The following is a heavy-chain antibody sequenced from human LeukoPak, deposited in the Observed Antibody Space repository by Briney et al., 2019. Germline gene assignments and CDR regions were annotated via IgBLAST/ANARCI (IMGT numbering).Heavy chain of an antibody. CDR3: ARDQSGYSGYPAYYYYYMDV. Sequence: PGGSLRLSCAASGFTFSSYAMHWVRQAPGKGLEYVSAISSNGGSTYYANSVKGRFTISRDNSKNTLYLQMGSLRAEDMAVYYCARDQSGYSGYPAYYYYYMDVWGKGTTVTVSS. J-gene: IGHJ6*03. CDR2: ISSNGGST. CDR1: GFTFSSYA. V-gene: IGHV3-64*01. D-gene: IGHD5-12*01.